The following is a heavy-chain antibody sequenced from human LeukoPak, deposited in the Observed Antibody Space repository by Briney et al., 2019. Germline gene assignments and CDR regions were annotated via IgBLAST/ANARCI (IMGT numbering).Heavy chain of an antibody. Sequence: GGSLRLSCAASGFTFSSYSMNWVRQAPGKGLEWVSYISSSSTIYYADSVKGRFALSRDNAKNSLYLQMNSLGTEDTAVYYCARDHHRRLYDSQARNTFDIWGQGTMVTVSS. J-gene: IGHJ3*02. V-gene: IGHV3-48*01. CDR3: ARDHHRRLYDSQARNTFDI. CDR2: ISSSSTI. D-gene: IGHD3-22*01. CDR1: GFTFSSYS.